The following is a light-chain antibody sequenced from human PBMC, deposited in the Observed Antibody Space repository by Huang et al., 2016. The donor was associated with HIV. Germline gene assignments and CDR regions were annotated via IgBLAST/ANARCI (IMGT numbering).Light chain of an antibody. CDR2: GAS. CDR1: QSLRDTY. Sequence: EIVLTQSPGTLSLSPGETATFSCRASQSLRDTYIAWYQQSPGQAPRRLVYGASSRANGIPDRFSGSGSGTDFTLTINRLEPQDFAVYFCLQYDRSPLTCGGGTKVEL. J-gene: IGKJ4*01. CDR3: LQYDRSPLT. V-gene: IGKV3-20*01.